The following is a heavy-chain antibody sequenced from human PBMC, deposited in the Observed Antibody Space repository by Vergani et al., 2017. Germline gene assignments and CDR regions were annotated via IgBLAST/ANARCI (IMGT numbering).Heavy chain of an antibody. CDR1: GFTFSSYW. CDR3: ARGGEYYDILTGYYVEAFDI. D-gene: IGHD3-9*01. Sequence: EVQLVESGGGLVQPGGSLRLSCAASGFTFSSYWMSWVRQAPGKGLEWVANIKQDGSEKYYVDSVKGRFTISRDNAKNSLYLQMNSLRAEDTAVYYCARGGEYYDILTGYYVEAFDIWGQGTMVTVSS. J-gene: IGHJ3*02. V-gene: IGHV3-7*04. CDR2: IKQDGSEK.